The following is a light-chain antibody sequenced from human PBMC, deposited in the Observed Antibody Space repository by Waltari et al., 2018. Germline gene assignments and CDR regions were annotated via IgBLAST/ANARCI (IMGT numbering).Light chain of an antibody. CDR1: QDINNY. Sequence: DIQMTQSPSSLSASVGDRVTLSCQAIQDINNYLSWYQQKPGKDPNLLIYDASHLATVVPSRFTGGGSGTDFNFIIISLQPGDIGTYYCQQYHNLPVTFGPGTKVDFK. J-gene: IGKJ3*01. CDR3: QQYHNLPVT. V-gene: IGKV1-33*01. CDR2: DAS.